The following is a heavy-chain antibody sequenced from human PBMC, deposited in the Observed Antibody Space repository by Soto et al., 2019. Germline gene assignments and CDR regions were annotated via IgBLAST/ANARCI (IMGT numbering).Heavy chain of an antibody. CDR1: GGTFSSYA. V-gene: IGHV1-69*13. J-gene: IGHJ3*02. Sequence: SVKVSCKASGGTFSSYAISWVRQAPGQGLEWMGGIIPIFGTANYAQKFQGRVTITADESTSTAYMELSSLRSEDTAVYYCARLRVLGQLVHAFDIWGQGTMVTVSS. D-gene: IGHD6-13*01. CDR3: ARLRVLGQLVHAFDI. CDR2: IIPIFGTA.